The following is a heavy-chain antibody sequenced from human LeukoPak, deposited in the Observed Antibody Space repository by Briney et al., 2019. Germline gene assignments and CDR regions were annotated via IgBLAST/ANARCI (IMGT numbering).Heavy chain of an antibody. CDR3: AKGSRGDYGSGSYLYFDY. Sequence: GGSLRLSCAASGFTSSSYARSWVRQAPGKGLEWVSAISGSGGSTYYADSVKGRFTISRDNSKNTLYLQMNSLRAEDTAVYYCAKGSRGDYGSGSYLYFDYWGQGTLVTVSS. CDR1: GFTSSSYA. CDR2: ISGSGGST. J-gene: IGHJ4*02. D-gene: IGHD3-10*01. V-gene: IGHV3-23*01.